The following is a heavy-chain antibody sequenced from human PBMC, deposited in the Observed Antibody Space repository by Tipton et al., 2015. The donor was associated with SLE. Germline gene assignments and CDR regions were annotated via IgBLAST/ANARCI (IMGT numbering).Heavy chain of an antibody. CDR2: ISFSGST. D-gene: IGHD1-20*01. CDR3: ARVTGRLGWFDP. CDR1: GGSISNYY. Sequence: TLSLTCTVSGGSISNYYWTWIRQPPGKGLEWIGCISFSGSTNYNPSLKSRVTISIDTSRNQFSLKLSSVTAADTAVYYCARVTGRLGWFDPWGQGTLVTVSS. V-gene: IGHV4-59*01. J-gene: IGHJ5*02.